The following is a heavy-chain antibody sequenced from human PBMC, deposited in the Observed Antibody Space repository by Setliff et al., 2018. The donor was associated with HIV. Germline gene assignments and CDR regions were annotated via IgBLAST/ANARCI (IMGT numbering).Heavy chain of an antibody. CDR1: EYSFTNNW. J-gene: IGHJ5*02. Sequence: GESLKISCKGSEYSFTNNWIGWVRQMPGKGLEWMGIIYPDDSATRYSPSFQGQVTISVDKSISTAYLHWSSLKASDTAMYFCARANNWFDPWGQGTLVTVSS. CDR3: ARANNWFDP. CDR2: IYPDDSAT. V-gene: IGHV5-51*01.